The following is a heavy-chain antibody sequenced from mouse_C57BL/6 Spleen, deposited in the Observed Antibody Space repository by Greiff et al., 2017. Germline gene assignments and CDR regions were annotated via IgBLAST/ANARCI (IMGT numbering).Heavy chain of an antibody. V-gene: IGHV5-16*01. CDR3: ARDGYNWYFDV. Sequence: VKVVESEGGLVQPGSSMKLSCTASGFTFSDYYMAWVRQVPEKGLEWVANINYDGSSTYYLDSLKSRFIISRDNAKNILYLQMSSLKSEDTATYYCARDGYNWYFDVWGTGTTVTVSS. D-gene: IGHD2-2*01. CDR2: INYDGSST. CDR1: GFTFSDYY. J-gene: IGHJ1*03.